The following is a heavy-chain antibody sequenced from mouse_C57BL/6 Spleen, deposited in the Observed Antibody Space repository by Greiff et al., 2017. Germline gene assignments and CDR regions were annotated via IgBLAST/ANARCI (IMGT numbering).Heavy chain of an antibody. V-gene: IGHV1-80*01. D-gene: IGHD1-1*01. CDR2: IYPGDGDT. CDR3: ARYYGSHWYFDV. CDR1: GYAFSSYW. Sequence: QVQLQQSGAELVKPGASVKISCKASGYAFSSYWMNWVKQRPGKGLEWIGQIYPGDGDTNYNGKFKGKATLTADKSSSTAYMQLSSRTSEDSAVYFCARYYGSHWYFDVWGTGTTVTVSS. J-gene: IGHJ1*03.